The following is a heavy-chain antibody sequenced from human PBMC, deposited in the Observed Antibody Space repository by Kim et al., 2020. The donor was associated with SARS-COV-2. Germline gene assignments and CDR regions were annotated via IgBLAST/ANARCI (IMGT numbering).Heavy chain of an antibody. CDR2: IYPDDSTT. CDR1: GYPFYGHW. J-gene: IGHJ5*02. Sequence: GESLKISCQTSGYPFYGHWIVWVRQMPGKGLEWMGTIYPDDSTTMYSPSFQGLVTMSVEKSISTAYLQWSSLKASDTAIYFCARVHSLYCTPTNCGFKIHWFDPWGQGTLVTVSS. CDR3: ARVHSLYCTPTNCGFKIHWFDP. D-gene: IGHD2-8*01. V-gene: IGHV5-51*01.